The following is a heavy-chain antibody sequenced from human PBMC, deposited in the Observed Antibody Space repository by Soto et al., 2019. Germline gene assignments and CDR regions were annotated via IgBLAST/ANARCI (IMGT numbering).Heavy chain of an antibody. V-gene: IGHV4-39*01. J-gene: IGHJ5*02. CDR3: ARVVPAAMVSALNWFDP. D-gene: IGHD2-2*01. CDR1: GGSISSSSYY. CDR2: IYYSGST. Sequence: SETLSLTCTVSGGSISSSSYYWGWIRQPPGKGLEWIGSIYYSGSTYYNPSLKSRVTISVDTSKNQFSLKLSSVTAADTAVYYCARVVPAAMVSALNWFDPWGQGTLVTVSS.